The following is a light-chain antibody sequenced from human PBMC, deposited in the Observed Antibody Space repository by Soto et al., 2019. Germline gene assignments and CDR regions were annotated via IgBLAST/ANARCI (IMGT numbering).Light chain of an antibody. V-gene: IGKV1-39*01. Sequence: EIQMTQSPSSLSAFVGERVTITCRSSQTISSYLNWYQQKPGKAPKVLIYAASYLQTGVSSRFSGRGSGTDFTLTIDSLQPDAAATYYCQQSYIRFTFGPGTKVAI. CDR2: AAS. CDR3: QQSYIRFT. J-gene: IGKJ3*01. CDR1: QTISSY.